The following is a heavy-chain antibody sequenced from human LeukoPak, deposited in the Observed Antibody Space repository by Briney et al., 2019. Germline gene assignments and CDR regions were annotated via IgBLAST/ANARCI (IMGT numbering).Heavy chain of an antibody. CDR3: ASDTRGEGEEANYAVYYFDY. D-gene: IGHD3-10*01. Sequence: PGGSLRLACAASGFTFTSDAMGSGRQAPGRGQGWNSAISGSGGRRNYADSVKDRFPSSRDNSKNTVYLQIASSRDDGKSRCDCASDTRGEGEEANYAVYYFDYLGQGTVVNGSS. V-gene: IGHV3-23*01. CDR2: ISGSGGRR. J-gene: IGHJ4*03. CDR1: GFTFTSDA.